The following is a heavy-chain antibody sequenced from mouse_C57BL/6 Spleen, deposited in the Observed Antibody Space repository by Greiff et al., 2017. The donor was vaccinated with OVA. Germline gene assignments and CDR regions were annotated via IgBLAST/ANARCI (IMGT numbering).Heavy chain of an antibody. Sequence: VQLQESGAELVRPGASVKLSCKASGYTFTDYYINWVKQRPGQGLEWIARIYPGSGNTYYNEKFKGKATLTAEKSSSTAYMQLSSLTSEDSAVYFCARGDYDYPWFAYWGQGTLATVSA. D-gene: IGHD2-4*01. J-gene: IGHJ3*01. CDR3: ARGDYDYPWFAY. V-gene: IGHV1-76*01. CDR1: GYTFTDYY. CDR2: IYPGSGNT.